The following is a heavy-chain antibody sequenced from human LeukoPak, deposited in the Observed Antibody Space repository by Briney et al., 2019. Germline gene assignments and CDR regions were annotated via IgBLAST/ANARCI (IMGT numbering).Heavy chain of an antibody. CDR2: IKQDGSEK. V-gene: IGHV3-7*03. J-gene: IGHJ6*02. CDR3: AREGALEMATILKYYYGMDV. Sequence: GGFLRLSCAASGFTFSSYWMSWVRQAPGKGLEWVANIKQDGSEKYYVDSVKGRFTISRDNAKNSLYLQMNSLRAEDTAVYYCAREGALEMATILKYYYGMDVWGQGTTVTVSS. CDR1: GFTFSSYW. D-gene: IGHD5-24*01.